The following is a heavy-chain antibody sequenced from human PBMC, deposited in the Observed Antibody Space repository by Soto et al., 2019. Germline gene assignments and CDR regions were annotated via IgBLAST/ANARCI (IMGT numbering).Heavy chain of an antibody. V-gene: IGHV3-30-3*01. Sequence: QVQLVESGGGAVQPGRSLRLSCAASGFTFSSYAMHWVREAPGKGLEWVAVISYDGSNKYYADSVKGRFTISRDNSKNTLYMQMNSLRAEDTAVYYCARDRFDAFDIWGQGTMVTVSS. CDR1: GFTFSSYA. J-gene: IGHJ3*02. CDR2: ISYDGSNK. CDR3: ARDRFDAFDI.